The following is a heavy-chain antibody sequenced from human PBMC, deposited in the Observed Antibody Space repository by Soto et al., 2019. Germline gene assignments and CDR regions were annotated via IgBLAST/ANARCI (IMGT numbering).Heavy chain of an antibody. J-gene: IGHJ5*02. V-gene: IGHV3-33*03. CDR3: AKDPSLRFLEWLLYIWFGP. D-gene: IGHD3-3*01. CDR2: MRSDGSNK. CDR1: GFIFSNYD. Sequence: GGSLRLSCEASGFIFSNYDMYWVRQGSGKGLEWVALMRSDGSNKYYVDSVKGRFTISRDNSKNMLFLQMNSLRAEDTAVYYCAKDPSLRFLEWLLYIWFGPWGQGTLVTVSS.